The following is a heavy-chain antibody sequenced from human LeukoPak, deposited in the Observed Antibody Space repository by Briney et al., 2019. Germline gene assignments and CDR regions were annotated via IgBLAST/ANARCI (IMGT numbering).Heavy chain of an antibody. D-gene: IGHD3-10*01. CDR2: IYYSGST. CDR3: ARGGYGSGSYYVFDY. Sequence: SETLSLTCAVYGGSFSGYYWSWIRQPPGKGLEWIGYIYYSGSTYYNPSLKSRVTISVDTSKNQFSLKLSSVTAADTAVYYCARGGYGSGSYYVFDYWGQGTLVTVSS. CDR1: GGSFSGYY. V-gene: IGHV4-30-4*08. J-gene: IGHJ4*02.